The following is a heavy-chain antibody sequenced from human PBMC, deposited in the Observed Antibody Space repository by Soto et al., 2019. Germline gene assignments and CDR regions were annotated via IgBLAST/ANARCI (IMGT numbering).Heavy chain of an antibody. CDR3: ARRAGATAAYYYYYAMDV. J-gene: IGHJ6*02. Sequence: GESLKISCTGSGYSFPSYWIAWVRQMPGKGLEWMGIIYPGDSDIKYSPSFQGQVTISADKSTNTAYLQWSSLKASDTAVYYCARRAGATAAYYYYYAMDVWGQGTTVTVSS. D-gene: IGHD1-26*01. CDR1: GYSFPSYW. V-gene: IGHV5-51*01. CDR2: IYPGDSDI.